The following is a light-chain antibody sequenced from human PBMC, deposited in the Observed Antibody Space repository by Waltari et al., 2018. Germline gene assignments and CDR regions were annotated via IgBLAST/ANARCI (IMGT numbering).Light chain of an antibody. CDR2: EVT. Sequence: QSALTQPASVSGSPGQSITISCAGTSSDVGNYNLFSWYQQHAGEAPKLMVYEVTKRPSGVSNRVSGSKSGNTASLTISGLQAEDEADYYCCSYASGSTFVFGGGTKLTVL. V-gene: IGLV2-23*02. J-gene: IGLJ2*01. CDR1: SSDVGNYNL. CDR3: CSYASGSTFV.